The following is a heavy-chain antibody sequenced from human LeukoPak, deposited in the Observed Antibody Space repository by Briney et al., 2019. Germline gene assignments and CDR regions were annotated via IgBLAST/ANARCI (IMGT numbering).Heavy chain of an antibody. D-gene: IGHD1-1*01. CDR3: AREIQLYGMDV. CDR1: GGSISSYY. V-gene: IGHV4-59*01. CDR2: IYNSGST. Sequence: PSETLSLTCTVSGGSISSYYWSWIRQPPGKGLEWIGYIYNSGSTNYNPSLRSRVTISEDTSKNQFSLKLSSVTAADTAVYYCAREIQLYGMDVWGQGTTVTVSS. J-gene: IGHJ6*02.